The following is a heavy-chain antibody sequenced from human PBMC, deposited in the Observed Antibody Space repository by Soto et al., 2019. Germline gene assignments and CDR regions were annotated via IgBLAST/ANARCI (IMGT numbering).Heavy chain of an antibody. Sequence: QVQLVQSGAEVRKPGSSVKVSCKASGGTFSSYTISWVRQAPGQGLEWMGRIIPILGIANYAQKFQGRVTITAYKSTSTAYMSLSSLGSEDTAVYYCARGCLVSSGPEFDPWGQGTLVTVSS. CDR3: ARGCLVSSGPEFDP. D-gene: IGHD6-19*01. CDR2: IIPILGIA. V-gene: IGHV1-69*02. CDR1: GGTFSSYT. J-gene: IGHJ5*02.